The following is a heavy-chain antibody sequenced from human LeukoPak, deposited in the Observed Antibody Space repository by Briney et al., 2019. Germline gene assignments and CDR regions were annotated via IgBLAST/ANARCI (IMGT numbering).Heavy chain of an antibody. Sequence: QPGGSLRLSCGASGFIFSDHWMYWVRQAPGKGLVWVSRVNNDGSDTTYADSMKGRFTTSRDNAKNTVYLQMNSLTVEDTAVYYCVRDMRRGSSWGQGTLVTVSS. J-gene: IGHJ4*02. CDR2: VNNDGSDT. CDR3: VRDMRRGSS. CDR1: GFIFSDHW. V-gene: IGHV3-74*01. D-gene: IGHD3-10*01.